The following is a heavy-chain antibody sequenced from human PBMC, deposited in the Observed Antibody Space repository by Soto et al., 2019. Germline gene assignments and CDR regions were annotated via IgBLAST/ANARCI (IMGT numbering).Heavy chain of an antibody. D-gene: IGHD3-22*01. CDR2: LDPNSGAT. Sequence: QVQLVHSGAEVKEPGASVKVSCKASGYTFTDHYMHWVRQAPGQGLEWMGCLDPNSGATNYAQRFQGRVTMTSDTSISTADMELSRLTSDDTAIYYCARDLASLYDSSGYYLDYWGQGSLVTVSS. V-gene: IGHV1-2*02. J-gene: IGHJ4*02. CDR1: GYTFTDHY. CDR3: ARDLASLYDSSGYYLDY.